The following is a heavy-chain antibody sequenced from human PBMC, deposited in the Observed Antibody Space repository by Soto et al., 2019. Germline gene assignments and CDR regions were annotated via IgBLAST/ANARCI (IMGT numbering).Heavy chain of an antibody. CDR1: GGSVSSESYY. J-gene: IGHJ5*02. CDR3: ARERGDSHWIDP. Sequence: SQTLSLTCIVSGGSVSSESYYWSWIRQTPGKGLELIGNVENSGSTKYNPSLKSRVTISVDTSKNHFSLKLSSMTGADTAVYYCARERGDSHWIDPWGQGTLVTVSS. D-gene: IGHD2-21*01. CDR2: VENSGST. V-gene: IGHV4-61*01.